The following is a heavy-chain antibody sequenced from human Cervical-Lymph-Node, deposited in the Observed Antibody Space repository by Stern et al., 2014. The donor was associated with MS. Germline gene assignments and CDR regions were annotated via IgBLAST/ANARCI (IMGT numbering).Heavy chain of an antibody. CDR1: GGSISSDDHY. CDR2: ISNSGSS. Sequence: VQLVESGPGLVRPSQTLSLTCTVSGGSISSDDHYWSWVRQHPGKGLEWLGCISNSGSSYFNPSLKSRAPMSVDTSKNQFSLKLKSVTAADTAVYYCARTDILLLDYWGQGALVTVSS. J-gene: IGHJ4*02. D-gene: IGHD3-22*01. V-gene: IGHV4-30-4*01. CDR3: ARTDILLLDY.